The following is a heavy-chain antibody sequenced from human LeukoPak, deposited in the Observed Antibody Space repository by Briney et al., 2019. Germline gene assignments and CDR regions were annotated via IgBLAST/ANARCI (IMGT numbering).Heavy chain of an antibody. Sequence: GGSLRLSCAASGFTFDDYAMHWVRQAPGKGLEGVSLISWDGGSTYYADSVKGRFTISRDNSKNSLYLQMNSLRAEDTALYYCAKDNSDYCDTPGAGFDYWGQGTLVTVSS. CDR1: GFTFDDYA. V-gene: IGHV3-43D*03. D-gene: IGHD3-22*01. CDR3: AKDNSDYCDTPGAGFDY. J-gene: IGHJ4*02. CDR2: ISWDGGST.